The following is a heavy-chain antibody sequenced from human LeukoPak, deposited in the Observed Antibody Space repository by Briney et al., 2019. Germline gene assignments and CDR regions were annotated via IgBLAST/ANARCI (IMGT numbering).Heavy chain of an antibody. V-gene: IGHV4-59*12. J-gene: IGHJ5*02. CDR3: ARAQARYYDILTGLNWFDP. Sequence: SETLSLTCTVSGGSISSYYWSWIRQPPGKGLEWIGYIYYRGSTNYNPSLKSRVTISVDTSKNQFSLKLSSVTAADTAVYYCARAQARYYDILTGLNWFDPWGQGTLVTVSS. CDR2: IYYRGST. CDR1: GGSISSYY. D-gene: IGHD3-9*01.